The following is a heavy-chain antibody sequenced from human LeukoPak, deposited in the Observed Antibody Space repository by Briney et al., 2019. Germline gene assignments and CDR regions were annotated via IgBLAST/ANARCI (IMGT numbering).Heavy chain of an antibody. CDR2: ISSDGSNK. CDR3: ANSHTNYDILTGYYNVWYFDL. CDR1: GFTFSSYV. Sequence: GGSLRLSCAASGFTFSSYVMQWVRQVPGKGLEWVAVISSDGSNKYYTDSVKGRFTISRDNSKNTLYLQMNSLRAEDTAVYYCANSHTNYDILTGYYNVWYFDLWGRGTLVTVSS. D-gene: IGHD3-9*01. V-gene: IGHV3-30*04. J-gene: IGHJ2*01.